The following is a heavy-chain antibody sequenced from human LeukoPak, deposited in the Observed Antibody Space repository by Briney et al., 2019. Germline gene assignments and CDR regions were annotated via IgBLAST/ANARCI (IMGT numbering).Heavy chain of an antibody. CDR3: ARLAPYYDFWSGYHY. J-gene: IGHJ4*02. Sequence: SETLSLTCTVSGGSISSGGYYWSWIRQPPGKGLEWIGEINHSGSTNYNPSLKSRVTISVDTSKNQFSLKLSSVTAADTAVYYCARLAPYYDFWSGYHYWGQGTLVTVSS. D-gene: IGHD3-3*01. CDR1: GGSISSGGYY. V-gene: IGHV4-61*08. CDR2: INHSGST.